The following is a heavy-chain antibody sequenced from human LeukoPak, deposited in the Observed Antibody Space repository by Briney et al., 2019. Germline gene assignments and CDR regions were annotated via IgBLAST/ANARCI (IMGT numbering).Heavy chain of an antibody. Sequence: ASVKVSCKASGYTFTDYYMHWVRQAPGQGLEWMGWINPNSGDTNSAQKFQGRVTMTRDTSINTAYMELRRLRSDDTAVYYCARADYGDSRDEYNWFDPWGQGTLVTVSS. V-gene: IGHV1-2*02. CDR3: ARADYGDSRDEYNWFDP. CDR1: GYTFTDYY. D-gene: IGHD4-17*01. CDR2: INPNSGDT. J-gene: IGHJ5*02.